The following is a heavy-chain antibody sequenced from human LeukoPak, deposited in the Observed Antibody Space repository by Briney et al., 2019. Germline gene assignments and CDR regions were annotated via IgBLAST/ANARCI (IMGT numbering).Heavy chain of an antibody. CDR3: ARVDDWNDDAFDI. D-gene: IGHD1-1*01. CDR2: INSDGSST. V-gene: IGHV3-74*01. J-gene: IGHJ3*02. CDR1: GFTFSDNW. Sequence: GGSLRLSCAASGFTFSDNWMHWVRQAPGKGLVWVSRINSDGSSTSYADSVKGRFTISRDNAKNTLYLQMNSLRAEDTAVYYCARVDDWNDDAFDIWGQGTMVTVSS.